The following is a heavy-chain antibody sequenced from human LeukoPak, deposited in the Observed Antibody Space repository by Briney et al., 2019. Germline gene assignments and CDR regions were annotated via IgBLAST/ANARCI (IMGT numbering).Heavy chain of an antibody. CDR3: ARGKGITMIVVPPPNGAFDI. V-gene: IGHV4-34*01. CDR2: INHSGST. D-gene: IGHD3-22*01. Sequence: PSETLSLTCAVYGGSFSGYYWSWIRQPPGKGLEWIGEINHSGSTNYNPSLKSRVTISVDTSKNQFSLKLSSVTAADTAEYYCARGKGITMIVVPPPNGAFDIWGQGTMVTVSS. J-gene: IGHJ3*02. CDR1: GGSFSGYY.